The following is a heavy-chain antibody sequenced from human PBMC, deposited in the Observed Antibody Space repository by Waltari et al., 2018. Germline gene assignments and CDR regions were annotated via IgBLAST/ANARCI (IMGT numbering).Heavy chain of an antibody. Sequence: EVQLVESGGGLVQPGGSLRLSCEASGFTVGNTYMSWVRQAPGKGREWVSVFYSGGSAYYADSLKGRFTLSRDNSKNTVYLQMKSLRVEDTAVYYCARVTHSNPAYFDLWGRGTLVTVSS. V-gene: IGHV3-66*01. CDR2: FYSGGSA. J-gene: IGHJ2*01. D-gene: IGHD4-4*01. CDR1: GFTVGNTY. CDR3: ARVTHSNPAYFDL.